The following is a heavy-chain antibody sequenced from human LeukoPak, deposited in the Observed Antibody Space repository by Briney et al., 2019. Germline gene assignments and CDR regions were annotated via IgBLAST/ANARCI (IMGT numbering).Heavy chain of an antibody. J-gene: IGHJ4*02. CDR1: GLTFSIYA. D-gene: IGHD3-10*01. V-gene: IGHV3-23*01. Sequence: GGSLRLSCAATGLTFSIYAMNWVRQAPGKGLEWVSAVSGSGGSTYYADSVKGRFTISRDNSENTLHLQMNSLRAEDTALYYCAKGNYLGRGDYFDYWGQGTLVTVSS. CDR3: AKGNYLGRGDYFDY. CDR2: VSGSGGST.